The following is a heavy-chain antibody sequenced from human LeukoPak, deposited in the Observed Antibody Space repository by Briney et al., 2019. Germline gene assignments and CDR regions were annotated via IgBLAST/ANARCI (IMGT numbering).Heavy chain of an antibody. CDR1: GFTFSSYA. Sequence: GGSLRLSCAASGFTFSSYAMHWVRQAPGKGLEWVAVISYDGSNKYYADSVKGRFTISRDNSKNTLYLQMNSLRAEDTAVYYCAGHSSTLGYWGQGTLVTVSS. J-gene: IGHJ4*02. V-gene: IGHV3-30-3*01. CDR3: AGHSSTLGY. CDR2: ISYDGSNK. D-gene: IGHD6-13*01.